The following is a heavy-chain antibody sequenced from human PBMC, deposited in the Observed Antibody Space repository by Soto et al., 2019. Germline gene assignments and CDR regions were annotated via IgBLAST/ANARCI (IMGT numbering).Heavy chain of an antibody. Sequence: GGSLRLSCAASGFAFSSFWMSWVRQAPGKGLEWVANIKTDGSETHYVDSVKGRFTISRDNPKTSLFLQMNSLRVEDTAVYFCTSDRYPRFYHGSGSYPYYWGQGTPVTVSS. CDR3: TSDRYPRFYHGSGSYPYY. CDR2: IKTDGSET. D-gene: IGHD3-10*01. CDR1: GFAFSSFW. V-gene: IGHV3-7*03. J-gene: IGHJ4*02.